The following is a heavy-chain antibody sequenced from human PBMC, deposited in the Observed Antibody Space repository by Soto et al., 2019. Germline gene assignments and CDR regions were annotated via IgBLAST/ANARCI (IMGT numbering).Heavy chain of an antibody. D-gene: IGHD3-22*01. Sequence: GGSLRLSCAASGFTFSSYAMSWVRQAPGKGLEWVSAISGSGGSTYYADSVKGRFTISRDNSKNTLYLQMNSLRAEDTAVYYCAKVGGPNYYDSSGTQESILGEYYFDYWGQGTLVTVSS. CDR3: AKVGGPNYYDSSGTQESILGEYYFDY. J-gene: IGHJ4*02. V-gene: IGHV3-23*01. CDR1: GFTFSSYA. CDR2: ISGSGGST.